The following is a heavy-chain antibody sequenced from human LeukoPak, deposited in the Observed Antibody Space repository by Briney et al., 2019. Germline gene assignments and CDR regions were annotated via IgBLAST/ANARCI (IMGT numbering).Heavy chain of an antibody. J-gene: IGHJ4*02. V-gene: IGHV4-4*02. CDR1: GGSISSSNW. CDR2: IYHSGST. CDR3: ARDLRAAAGPFDY. D-gene: IGHD6-13*01. Sequence: SETLSLTCAVSGGSISSSNWWSWVRQPPGKGLEWIGEIYHSGSTNYNPSLKSRVTISVDTSKNQFSLKLSSVTAADTAVYYCARDLRAAAGPFDYWGQGTLVTDSS.